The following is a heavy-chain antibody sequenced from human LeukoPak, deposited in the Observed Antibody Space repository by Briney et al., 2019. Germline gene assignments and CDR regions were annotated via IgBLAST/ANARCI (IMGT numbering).Heavy chain of an antibody. CDR2: ISSSGSTI. J-gene: IGHJ6*03. CDR1: GFTFSDYY. D-gene: IGHD1-7*01. CDR3: ARGFELYYYYMDV. Sequence: GGSLRLSCAASGFTFSDYYMSWIRQAPGKGLEWVSYISSSGSTIYYADSVKGRFTISRDNAKNSLYLQMNSLRAGDTAVYYCARGFELYYYYMDVWGKGTTVTVSS. V-gene: IGHV3-11*04.